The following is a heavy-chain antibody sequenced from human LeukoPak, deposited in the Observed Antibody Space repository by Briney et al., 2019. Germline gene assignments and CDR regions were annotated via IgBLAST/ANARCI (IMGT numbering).Heavy chain of an antibody. CDR3: ARCNIGYGQVANWFDP. Sequence: SETLSLTCTVSGGSISSSSYYWGWLRQPPGKGLEWIGSIYYSGSTYYNPSLKSRVTIPVDTSKNQFSLKLSSVTAADTAVYYCARCNIGYGQVANWFDPWGQGTLVTVSS. CDR1: GGSISSSSYY. J-gene: IGHJ5*02. V-gene: IGHV4-39*01. CDR2: IYYSGST. D-gene: IGHD5-18*01.